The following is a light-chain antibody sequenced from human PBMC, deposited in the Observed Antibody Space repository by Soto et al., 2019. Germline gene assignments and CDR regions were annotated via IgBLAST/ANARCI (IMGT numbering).Light chain of an antibody. Sequence: DIQIIQSPSTLSASVGDRVTITCRASESISSWLAWYQHTQGKAPKLLIYDASNLASGVPSRFGGSGSGTEFTLSISRLQPDDFEIYYCQEYNSYSGTFGPGTKVDIK. J-gene: IGKJ1*01. CDR1: ESISSW. CDR3: QEYNSYSGT. V-gene: IGKV1-5*01. CDR2: DAS.